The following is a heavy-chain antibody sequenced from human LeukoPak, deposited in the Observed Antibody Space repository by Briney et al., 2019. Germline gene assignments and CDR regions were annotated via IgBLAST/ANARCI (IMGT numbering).Heavy chain of an antibody. D-gene: IGHD2-2*01. CDR3: ARGSTDIVVVPAAGDL. J-gene: IGHJ4*02. Sequence: VASVKVSCKASGGTFSSYAISWVRQAPGQGLEWMGGIIAIFGTANYAQKFQGRVTITADESTSTAYMELSSLRSEDTAVYYCARGSTDIVVVPAAGDLWGQGTLVTVSS. CDR1: GGTFSSYA. CDR2: IIAIFGTA. V-gene: IGHV1-69*01.